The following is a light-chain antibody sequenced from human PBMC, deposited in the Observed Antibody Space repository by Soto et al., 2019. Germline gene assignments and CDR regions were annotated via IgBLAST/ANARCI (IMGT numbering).Light chain of an antibody. CDR3: QQLNSYPLT. CDR1: QGISSY. V-gene: IGKV1-9*01. J-gene: IGKJ4*01. CDR2: GAS. Sequence: IQLTQSPSFLSASVGDRVTVTCRASQGISSYLAWYQQEPGKAPKLLIYGASTLQSGVPSRFSGSGSGTEFTLTISSLQPEDFESYYCQQLNSYPLTFGGGTKVDSK.